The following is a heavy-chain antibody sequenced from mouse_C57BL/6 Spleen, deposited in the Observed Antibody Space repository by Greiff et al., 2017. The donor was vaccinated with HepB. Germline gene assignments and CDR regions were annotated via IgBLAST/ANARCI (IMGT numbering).Heavy chain of an antibody. Sequence: QVQLQQPGAELVKPGASVKMSCKASGYTFTSYWITWVKQRPGQGLEWIGDIYPGSGSTNYNEKFKSKATLTVDTSSSTAYMQLSSLTSEGSAVYYCARSGSSYWYFDVWGTGTTVTVSS. J-gene: IGHJ1*03. CDR3: ARSGSSYWYFDV. CDR2: IYPGSGST. CDR1: GYTFTSYW. D-gene: IGHD1-1*01. V-gene: IGHV1-55*01.